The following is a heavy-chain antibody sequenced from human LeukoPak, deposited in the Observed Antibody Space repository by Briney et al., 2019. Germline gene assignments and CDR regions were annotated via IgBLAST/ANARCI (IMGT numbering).Heavy chain of an antibody. CDR2: ISAGGGTI. CDR1: GFAFSTYT. CDR3: ARGSYFDY. V-gene: IGHV3-48*02. Sequence: QRGGSLRLSCAASGFAFSTYTPNWVRQAPGKGLEWLSYISAGGGTIYYADSVKGRFAVSRDSAKNSLYLQMNSLRDEDTAVYYCARGSYFDYWGQGTLVTVSS. J-gene: IGHJ4*02.